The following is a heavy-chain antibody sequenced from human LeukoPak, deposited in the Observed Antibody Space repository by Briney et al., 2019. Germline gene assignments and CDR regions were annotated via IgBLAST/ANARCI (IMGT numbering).Heavy chain of an antibody. V-gene: IGHV3-15*01. CDR3: MRGGGDTDY. CDR1: GFTFSDSD. Sequence: PGGSLRLSCAASGFTFSDSDIHWVRQASGKGLEWVGRIKSKTDGGTTDYAAPVKGRFTISRDDSKNTLYLQMDSLKTEDTAVYHCMRGGGDTDYWGQGTLVTVSS. J-gene: IGHJ4*02. D-gene: IGHD4-17*01. CDR2: IKSKTDGGTT.